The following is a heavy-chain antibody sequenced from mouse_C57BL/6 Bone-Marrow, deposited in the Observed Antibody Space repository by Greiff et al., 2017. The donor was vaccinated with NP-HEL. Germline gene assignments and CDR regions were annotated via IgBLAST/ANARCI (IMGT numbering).Heavy chain of an antibody. CDR1: GFTFSDYY. Sequence: EVKLVESGGGLVQPGGSLKLSCAASGFTFSDYYMYWVRQTPEKRLEWVAYISNGGGSTYYPDTVKGRFTISRDNAKNTLYLQMSRLKSEDTAMYYCARRLGGAYWGQGTLVTVSA. V-gene: IGHV5-12*01. D-gene: IGHD4-1*01. CDR2: ISNGGGST. CDR3: ARRLGGAY. J-gene: IGHJ3*01.